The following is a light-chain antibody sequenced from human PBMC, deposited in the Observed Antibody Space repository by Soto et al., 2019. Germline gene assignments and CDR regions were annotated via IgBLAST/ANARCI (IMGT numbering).Light chain of an antibody. V-gene: IGKV3-11*01. CDR2: DAS. Sequence: EIVLTQSPATLSLSPGERATLSCRASQSVSSYLAWYQQKPGQAPRLLIYDASNRATGIPARFSGSGSGTDFTLTISRLEPEDFAVYYCHQYGRSPWTFGQGTKVEIK. CDR1: QSVSSY. J-gene: IGKJ1*01. CDR3: HQYGRSPWT.